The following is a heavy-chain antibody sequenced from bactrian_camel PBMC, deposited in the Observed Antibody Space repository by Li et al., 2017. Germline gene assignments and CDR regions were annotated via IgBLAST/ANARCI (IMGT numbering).Heavy chain of an antibody. Sequence: VQLVESGGGLVQPGGSLRLSCLVSGFTFSDYAMNWVRQAPGKGLEWVSAISSDGTTYYANSVEGRFTISQDRAKKTVYLQMHNLKSEDTAMYYCQASNRFTMNEGCGGTPYTHWGQGTQVTVS. J-gene: IGHJ4*01. V-gene: IGHV3S40*01. D-gene: IGHD7*01. CDR2: ISSDGTT. CDR3: QASNRFTMNEGCGGTPYTH. CDR1: GFTFSDYA.